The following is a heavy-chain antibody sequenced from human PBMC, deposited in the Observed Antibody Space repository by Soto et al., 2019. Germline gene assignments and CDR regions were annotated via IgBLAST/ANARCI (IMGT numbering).Heavy chain of an antibody. Sequence: GESLTLSCAVSGFAFSNCAMHWVLRPPGKGLEWVSCISSRIEATYYAHSVKGRFTISRDDSKNTLYLQMNSLTAEDSAVYYCAKDRTVAARHPDYWGQGTQVTVSS. D-gene: IGHD6-6*01. CDR2: ISSRIEAT. CDR1: GFAFSNCA. V-gene: IGHV3-23*01. J-gene: IGHJ4*02. CDR3: AKDRTVAARHPDY.